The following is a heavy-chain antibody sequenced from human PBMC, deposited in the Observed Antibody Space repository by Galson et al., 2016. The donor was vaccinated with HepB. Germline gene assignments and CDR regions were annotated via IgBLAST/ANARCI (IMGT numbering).Heavy chain of an antibody. CDR2: ISRSGAST. D-gene: IGHD1-26*01. V-gene: IGHV3-23*01. J-gene: IGHJ6*04. Sequence: SLRLSCAASGFTFSNYGMTWVRQAPGKGLEVVSSISRSGASTDYADSVKGRFTISRDNSKNTLSLQMNSLTADDTAIYYCVQGSTAPAVWGKGTTVTVSS. CDR1: GFTFSNYG. CDR3: VQGSTAPAV.